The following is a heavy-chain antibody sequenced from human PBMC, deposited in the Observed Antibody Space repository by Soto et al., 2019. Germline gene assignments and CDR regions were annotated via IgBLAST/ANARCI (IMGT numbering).Heavy chain of an antibody. V-gene: IGHV3-7*01. J-gene: IGHJ4*02. Sequence: QLLESGGGLVQPGGSLRLSCATSGCTFNTYWMTWVRQAPGKGLEWVANIKEDGSEENYVDSVKGRFTISRDNGKNSLFLQMNRLRREDSAVYYCVRSFSFDWLLFTLDYWGQGTLVSVSS. CDR2: IKEDGSEE. D-gene: IGHD3-9*01. CDR3: VRSFSFDWLLFTLDY. CDR1: GCTFNTYW.